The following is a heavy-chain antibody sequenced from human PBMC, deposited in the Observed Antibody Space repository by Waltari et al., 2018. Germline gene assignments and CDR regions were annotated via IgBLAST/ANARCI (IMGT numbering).Heavy chain of an antibody. J-gene: IGHJ4*02. D-gene: IGHD6-19*01. CDR2: IYYSGST. CDR3: AREPFSVAGFDY. Sequence: QVQLQESGPGLVKPSETLSLTCTVAGGSISSYYWSWIRQPPGKGLELIGYIYYSGSTNYNPSLKSRVTISVDTSKNQFSLKLSSVTAADTAVYYCAREPFSVAGFDYWGQGTLVTVSS. CDR1: GGSISSYY. V-gene: IGHV4-59*01.